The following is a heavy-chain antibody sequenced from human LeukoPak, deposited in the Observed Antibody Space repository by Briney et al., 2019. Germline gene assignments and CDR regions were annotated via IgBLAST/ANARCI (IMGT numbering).Heavy chain of an antibody. Sequence: GGSLRLSCAASGFTFRSYSMNWVRQAPGEGLEEVSSISSSSSDIYYADSVKGRFTISRDNAKNSLHLQMNSLRAEDTAVYYCARDGQTGTTAYWGQGTLVTVSS. CDR3: ARDGQTGTTAY. CDR1: GFTFRSYS. J-gene: IGHJ4*02. CDR2: ISSSSSDI. V-gene: IGHV3-21*03. D-gene: IGHD1-7*01.